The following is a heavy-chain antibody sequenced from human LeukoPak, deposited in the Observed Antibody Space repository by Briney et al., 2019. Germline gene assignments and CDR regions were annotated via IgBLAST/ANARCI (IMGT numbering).Heavy chain of an antibody. D-gene: IGHD3-10*01. J-gene: IGHJ3*02. Sequence: GGSLRLSCAASGFTFSSYSMNWVRQAPGKGLEWVSSISSSGSTIYYADSVKGRFTISRDNAKNSLYLQMNSLRAEDTAVYYCARDSGSGSSNDAFDIWGQGTMVTVSS. CDR3: ARDSGSGSSNDAFDI. CDR2: ISSSGSTI. CDR1: GFTFSSYS. V-gene: IGHV3-48*04.